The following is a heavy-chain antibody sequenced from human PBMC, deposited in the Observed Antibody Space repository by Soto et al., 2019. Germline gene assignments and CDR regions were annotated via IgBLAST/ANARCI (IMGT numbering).Heavy chain of an antibody. CDR3: VRESTPTRWFDP. J-gene: IGHJ5*02. V-gene: IGHV1-46*03. Sequence: ASVKVSCKASGYTFTSYYIHWVRQAPGQGLEWMGVINPSGGSTSYAQNFQGRVTMTRDTSTSTVYMELSSLRSEDTAVYYCVRESTPTRWFDPWGHGTLVTVSS. CDR1: GYTFTSYY. D-gene: IGHD2-2*01. CDR2: INPSGGST.